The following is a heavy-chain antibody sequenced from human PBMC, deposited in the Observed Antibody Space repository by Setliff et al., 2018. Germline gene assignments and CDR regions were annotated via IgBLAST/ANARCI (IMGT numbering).Heavy chain of an antibody. CDR3: ARMSGFQYMDV. V-gene: IGHV4-61*09. CDR1: GDSISSRRSY. D-gene: IGHD3-3*01. J-gene: IGHJ6*03. Sequence: PSETLSLTCTVSGDSISSRRSYWGWFRQPAGKGLEWIGQIYTSWSTNYNPSLKSRVTISLGTSKNQFSLSLSSVTAADTAVYYCARMSGFQYMDVWGKGTTVTVSS. CDR2: IYTSWST.